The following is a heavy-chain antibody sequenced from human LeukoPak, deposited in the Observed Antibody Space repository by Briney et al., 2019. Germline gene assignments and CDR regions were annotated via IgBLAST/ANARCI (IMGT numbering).Heavy chain of an antibody. V-gene: IGHV3-30*04. J-gene: IGHJ5*02. D-gene: IGHD6-6*01. CDR1: GFTFSSYA. CDR2: ISYDGSNK. CDR3: ARGAARDWFDP. Sequence: GGSLRLSCAASGFTFSSYAMHWVRQAPGKGLEWVAVISYDGSNKYYADSVKGRFTISRDNSKNTLYLQMNSLRAEDTAVYYCARGAARDWFDPWGRGTLVTVSS.